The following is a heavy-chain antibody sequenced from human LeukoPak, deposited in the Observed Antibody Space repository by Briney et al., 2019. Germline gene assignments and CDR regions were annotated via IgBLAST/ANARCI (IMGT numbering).Heavy chain of an antibody. CDR1: GGSISSYY. J-gene: IGHJ6*03. CDR2: IYYSGST. Sequence: SETLSLTCTVSGGSISSYYWSWIRQPPGKGLEWVGYIYYSGSTNYIPSLKSRVTISVDTSKNQFSLKLSSVTAADTAVYYCARDGGLGDYYYYYMDVWGKGTTVTVSS. D-gene: IGHD3-16*01. V-gene: IGHV4-59*01. CDR3: ARDGGLGDYYYYYMDV.